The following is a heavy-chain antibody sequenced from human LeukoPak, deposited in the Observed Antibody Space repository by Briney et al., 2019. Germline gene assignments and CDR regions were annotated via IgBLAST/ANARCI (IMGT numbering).Heavy chain of an antibody. V-gene: IGHV3-20*04. J-gene: IGHJ4*02. Sequence: GGSLRLSCAAPGFTFDDYGMSWVRQAPGKGLEWVSGINWNGGSTGYADSVKGRFTISRDNAKNSLYLQMNSLRAEDTALYYCAREVSSGWRNYYFDYWGQGTLVTVSS. CDR1: GFTFDDYG. CDR3: AREVSSGWRNYYFDY. CDR2: INWNGGST. D-gene: IGHD6-19*01.